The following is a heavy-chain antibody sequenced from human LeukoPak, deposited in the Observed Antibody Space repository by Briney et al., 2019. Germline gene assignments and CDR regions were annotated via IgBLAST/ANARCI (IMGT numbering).Heavy chain of an antibody. CDR1: GFTFSNYA. J-gene: IGHJ4*02. CDR3: GKGLLTAIDY. Sequence: PGESLRLSCAASGFTFSNYAMTWVRQSPGKGLEWVSPICNSGDNTYYADSVKGRFTISRDNSKNTADLQMNSLRAEDTAVYYCGKGLLTAIDYWGQGTLVSVSS. D-gene: IGHD2-21*02. V-gene: IGHV3-23*01. CDR2: ICNSGDNT.